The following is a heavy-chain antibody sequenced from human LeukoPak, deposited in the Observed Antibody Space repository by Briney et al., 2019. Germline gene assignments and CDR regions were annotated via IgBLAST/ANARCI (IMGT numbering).Heavy chain of an antibody. D-gene: IGHD3-22*01. CDR3: ARDRRGYDGSRHYYRHFDL. J-gene: IGHJ4*02. CDR2: ISGSGGST. CDR1: GFTFSSYA. Sequence: PGGSLRLSCAASGFTFSSYAMSWVRQAPGKGLEWVSAISGSGGSTYYADSVKGRFTISRDNTEKSLFLQMSSLRVEDTAIYYCARDRRGYDGSRHYYRHFDLWGQGTLVTVSS. V-gene: IGHV3-23*01.